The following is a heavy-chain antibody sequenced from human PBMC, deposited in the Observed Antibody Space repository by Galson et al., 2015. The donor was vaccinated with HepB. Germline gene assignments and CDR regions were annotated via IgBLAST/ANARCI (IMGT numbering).Heavy chain of an antibody. CDR3: ARRSITMVRGLIIMDYYYGMDG. J-gene: IGHJ6*02. CDR1: GYTFANYA. Sequence: SVKVSCKASGYTFANYAMHWVRQAPGQRFEWMGWINAGNGNIKYSQKFQGRVTITRDTSASTAYMELSSLRSEDTAVYYCARRSITMVRGLIIMDYYYGMDGWGQGTTVTVSS. V-gene: IGHV1-3*01. CDR2: INAGNGNI. D-gene: IGHD3-10*01.